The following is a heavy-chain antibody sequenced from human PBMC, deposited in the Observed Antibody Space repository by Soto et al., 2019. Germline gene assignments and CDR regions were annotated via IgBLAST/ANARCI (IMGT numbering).Heavy chain of an antibody. V-gene: IGHV4-39*01. J-gene: IGHJ4*02. Sequence: PSETLSLTCSVSGYSINSDNYYWGWIRQPPGKGLEWIGSIYYRGNTYYNPSLKTRVTISLDKSKSQFSLKLNSVTAADSAVYFCARLEGLATISCYFDYWGQGTLVTVSS. D-gene: IGHD3-9*01. CDR3: ARLEGLATISCYFDY. CDR2: IYYRGNT. CDR1: GYSINSDNYY.